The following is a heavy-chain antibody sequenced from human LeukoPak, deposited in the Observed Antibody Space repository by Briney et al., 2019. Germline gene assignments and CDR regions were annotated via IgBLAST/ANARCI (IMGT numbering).Heavy chain of an antibody. Sequence: SETLSLTCTVSGGSISSSLYHWGWIRQSPGKDLEWLGSIYYTGTTHYNPSLKSRVTISVDTSKNQFSLNLSSVTAADTAVYYCARQEIGLRSFDPWGQGTLVTVSS. J-gene: IGHJ5*02. D-gene: IGHD3/OR15-3a*01. CDR3: ARQEIGLRSFDP. CDR1: GGSISSSLYH. V-gene: IGHV4-39*01. CDR2: IYYTGTT.